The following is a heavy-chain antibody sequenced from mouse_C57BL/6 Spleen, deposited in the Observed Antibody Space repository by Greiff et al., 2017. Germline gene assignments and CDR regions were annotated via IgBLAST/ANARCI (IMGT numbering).Heavy chain of an antibody. CDR2: IDPSDSYT. Sequence: QVQLKQPGAELVRPGTSVKLSCKASGYTFTSYWMHWVKQRPGQGLEWIGVIDPSDSYTNYNQKFKGKATLTVDTSSSTAYMQLSSLTSEDSAVYYGARSGGSSPYYFDYWGQGTTLTVSS. CDR1: GYTFTSYW. J-gene: IGHJ2*01. V-gene: IGHV1-59*01. D-gene: IGHD1-1*01. CDR3: ARSGGSSPYYFDY.